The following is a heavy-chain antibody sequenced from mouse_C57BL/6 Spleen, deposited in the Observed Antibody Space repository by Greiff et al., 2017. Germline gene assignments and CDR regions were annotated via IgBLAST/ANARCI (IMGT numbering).Heavy chain of an antibody. V-gene: IGHV3-6*01. CDR3: ARVDQGYFDV. J-gene: IGHJ1*03. Sequence: EVKLVESGPGLVKPSQSLSLTCSVTGYSITSGYYWNWIRQFPGNKLEWMGYISYDGSNNYNPSLKNRISITRDTSKNQFFLKLNSVTTEDTATYYCARVDQGYFDVWGTGTTVTVSS. CDR1: GYSITSGYY. CDR2: ISYDGSN.